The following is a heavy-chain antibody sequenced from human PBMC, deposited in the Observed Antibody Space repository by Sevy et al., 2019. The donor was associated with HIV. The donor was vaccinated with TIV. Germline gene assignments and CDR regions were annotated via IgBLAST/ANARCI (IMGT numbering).Heavy chain of an antibody. CDR1: GYTLTKLS. J-gene: IGHJ5*02. Sequence: ASVKVSCKVSGYTLTKLSIHWVRQAPGNGLEWMGNFDPEYGETIYAQRFQGRLTMSEDTSPDTAFMELSSLTSEDTAVYYCAAVGLRYFSGSSSYQGDWFDPWGQGTLVTVSS. V-gene: IGHV1-24*01. CDR3: AAVGLRYFSGSSSYQGDWFDP. D-gene: IGHD2-15*01. CDR2: FDPEYGET.